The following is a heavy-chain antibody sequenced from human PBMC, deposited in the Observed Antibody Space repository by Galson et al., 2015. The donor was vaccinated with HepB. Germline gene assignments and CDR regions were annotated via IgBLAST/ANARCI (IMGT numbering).Heavy chain of an antibody. CDR1: GYTFTNYG. CDR2: ISAYNGNT. CDR3: ASRLGYCSSTSCYSGAFDI. V-gene: IGHV1-18*01. D-gene: IGHD2-2*01. J-gene: IGHJ3*02. Sequence: SVKVSCKASGYTFTNYGISWVRRAPGQGLEWMGWISAYNGNTNYAQKLQGRVTMTTDTSTSTAYMELRSLRSDDTAVYYCASRLGYCSSTSCYSGAFDIWGQGTMVTVSS.